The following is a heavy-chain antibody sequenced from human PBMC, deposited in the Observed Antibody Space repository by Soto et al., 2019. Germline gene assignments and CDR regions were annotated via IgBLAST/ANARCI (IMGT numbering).Heavy chain of an antibody. CDR3: ARDHVVVAATFRASYYGMDV. D-gene: IGHD2-15*01. J-gene: IGHJ6*02. Sequence: QVQLVESGGGVVQPGRSLRLSCAAPGFTFSSYAMHWVRQAPGKGLEWVAVISYDGSNKYYADSVKGRFTISRDNSKNTLYLQMNSLRAEDTAVYYCARDHVVVAATFRASYYGMDVWGQGTTVTVSS. CDR1: GFTFSSYA. V-gene: IGHV3-30-3*01. CDR2: ISYDGSNK.